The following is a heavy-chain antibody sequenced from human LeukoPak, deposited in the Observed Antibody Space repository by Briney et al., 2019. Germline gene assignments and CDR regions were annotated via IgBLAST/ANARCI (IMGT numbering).Heavy chain of an antibody. Sequence: GGSLRLSCAASGFTFSSYWMHWVRQAPGKGLEWVAFIRYDETTKFYADSVEGRFTISRDNSKNTLYLQMTSLRVEDTAVYSCAKTGFQWGDYYYYMDVWGKGPTVTVSS. CDR2: IRYDETTK. V-gene: IGHV3-30*02. D-gene: IGHD1-14*01. CDR3: AKTGFQWGDYYYYMDV. J-gene: IGHJ6*03. CDR1: GFTFSSYW.